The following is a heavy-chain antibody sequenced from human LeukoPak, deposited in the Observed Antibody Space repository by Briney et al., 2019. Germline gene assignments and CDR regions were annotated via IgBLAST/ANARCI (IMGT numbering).Heavy chain of an antibody. CDR3: AKHGGNYNFGY. CDR2: ISSSSSYI. V-gene: IGHV3-21*03. J-gene: IGHJ4*02. D-gene: IGHD4/OR15-4a*01. Sequence: GGSLRLSCAASGFTFSSYSMNWVRQAPGKGLEWVSSISSSSSYIYYADSVKGRFTISRDNAKNSLYLQMNSLRAEDTAVFYCAKHGGNYNFGYWGQGTLVSVSS. CDR1: GFTFSSYS.